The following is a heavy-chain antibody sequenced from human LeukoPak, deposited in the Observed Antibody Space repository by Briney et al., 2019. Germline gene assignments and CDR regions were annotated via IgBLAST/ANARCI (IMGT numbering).Heavy chain of an antibody. CDR3: AREPPYYASENFIDAFDI. Sequence: SETPSLTCTVSGASISRYQWSWIRQPAGKGLEWLGRIYTSGSTDYNPSLRSRVTMSVDTSKNQFSLKVRSVTAADTAVYYCAREPPYYASENFIDAFDIWGQGTKVTVSS. CDR1: GASISRYQ. CDR2: IYTSGST. V-gene: IGHV4-4*07. J-gene: IGHJ3*02. D-gene: IGHD3-10*01.